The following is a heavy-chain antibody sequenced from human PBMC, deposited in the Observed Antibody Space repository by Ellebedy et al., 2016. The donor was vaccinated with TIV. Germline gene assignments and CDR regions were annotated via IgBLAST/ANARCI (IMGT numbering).Heavy chain of an antibody. J-gene: IGHJ3*02. CDR3: AREEKGCSSTSCYNGAFDI. CDR2: IYYSGST. CDR1: GGSINSHY. Sequence: SETLSLXXTVSGGSINSHYWSWIRQPPGKGLEWIGYIYYSGSTNYNPSLKSRVTISVDTSKNQFSLKLSSVTAADTAVYYCAREEKGCSSTSCYNGAFDIWGQGTMVTVSS. V-gene: IGHV4-59*11. D-gene: IGHD2-2*02.